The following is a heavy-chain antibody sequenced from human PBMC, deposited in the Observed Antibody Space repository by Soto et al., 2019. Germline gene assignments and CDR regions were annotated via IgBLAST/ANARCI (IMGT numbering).Heavy chain of an antibody. CDR3: ARDQVTRIVGATHYYYYYGMDV. CDR1: GFTFSSYA. CDR2: ISYDGSNK. V-gene: IGHV3-30-3*01. Sequence: QVQLVESGGGVVQPGRSLRLSCAASGFTFSSYAMHWVRQAPGKGLEWVAVISYDGSNKYYADSVKGRFTISRDNSKNTLYLQMNSLGAEDTAVYYFARDQVTRIVGATHYYYYYGMDVWGQGTTVTVSS. D-gene: IGHD1-26*01. J-gene: IGHJ6*02.